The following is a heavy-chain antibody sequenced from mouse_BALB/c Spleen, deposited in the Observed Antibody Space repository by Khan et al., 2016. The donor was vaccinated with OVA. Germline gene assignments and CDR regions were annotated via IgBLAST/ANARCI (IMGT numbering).Heavy chain of an antibody. CDR3: ARIKGGDFDY. Sequence: VQLKESGPGLVKPSQSLSLTCTVTGYSITSDYAWNWIRQFPGNNLEWMGYISYSGNTKYTPSLKSRISITRDTSKNQLFLQLNSVTIEDTATYYCARIKGGDFDYWGQGTTLTVSS. CDR2: ISYSGNT. CDR1: GYSITSDYA. V-gene: IGHV3-2*02. J-gene: IGHJ2*01.